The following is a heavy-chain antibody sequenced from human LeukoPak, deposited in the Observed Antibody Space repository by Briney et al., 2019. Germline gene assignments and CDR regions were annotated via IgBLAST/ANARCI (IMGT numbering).Heavy chain of an antibody. Sequence: ASVKVSCKASGYTFTGYYMHWVRQAPGQGLEWMGWINPNSGGTNHAQKFQGRVTMTRDTSISTAYMELSRLRSDDTAVYYCARVGGSGSLRYYYYYYMDVWGKGTTVTVSS. J-gene: IGHJ6*03. V-gene: IGHV1-2*02. CDR1: GYTFTGYY. CDR3: ARVGGSGSLRYYYYYYMDV. D-gene: IGHD3-10*01. CDR2: INPNSGGT.